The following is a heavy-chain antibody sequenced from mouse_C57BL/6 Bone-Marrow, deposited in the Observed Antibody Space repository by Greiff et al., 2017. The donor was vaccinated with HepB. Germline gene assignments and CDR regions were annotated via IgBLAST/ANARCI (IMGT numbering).Heavy chain of an antibody. Sequence: VQLKESGAELVRPGASVTLSCKASGYTFTDYEMHWVKQTPVHGLEWIGAIDPETGGTAYNQKFKGKAILTADKSSSTAYMELRSLTSEDSAVYYCTNYYGSVLWFAYWGQGTLVTVSA. J-gene: IGHJ3*01. CDR2: IDPETGGT. CDR1: GYTFTDYE. D-gene: IGHD1-1*01. CDR3: TNYYGSVLWFAY. V-gene: IGHV1-15*01.